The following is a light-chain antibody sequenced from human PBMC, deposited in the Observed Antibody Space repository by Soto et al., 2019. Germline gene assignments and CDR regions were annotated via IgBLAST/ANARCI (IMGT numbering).Light chain of an antibody. CDR3: QHHNDGVKA. J-gene: IGKJ2*01. V-gene: IGKV3D-15*01. CDR1: QSVDNK. Sequence: EIVVTQSPATLSVSPGERATLSCRASQSVDNKLAWYQQKPGQAPRLLIYYASTRPTGVPARLSGCGSGTEFNLTISSPQSEVLVVYYCQHHNDGVKAFGQGTKVE. CDR2: YAS.